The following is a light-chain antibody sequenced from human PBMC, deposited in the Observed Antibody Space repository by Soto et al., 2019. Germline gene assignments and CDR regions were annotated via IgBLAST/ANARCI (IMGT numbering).Light chain of an antibody. Sequence: QSVLTQPPSVSGSPGQSVTISCTGTSSDVGSYNRLSWYQQPPGTAPKLIMYEVNTRPSGVPDRFSGSKSGSTAYLTISGLQAEDEADYYCSLYISGSTYVFGTGTKVTV. CDR2: EVN. V-gene: IGLV2-18*01. CDR1: SSDVGSYNR. CDR3: SLYISGSTYV. J-gene: IGLJ1*01.